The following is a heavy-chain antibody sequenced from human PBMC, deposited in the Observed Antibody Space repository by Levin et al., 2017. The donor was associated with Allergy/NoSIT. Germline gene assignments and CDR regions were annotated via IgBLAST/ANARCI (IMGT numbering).Heavy chain of an antibody. V-gene: IGHV3-21*01. CDR2: ISSSSIYI. D-gene: IGHD6-6*01. Sequence: AGGSLRLSCAASGFTFSSYSMNWVRQAPGKGLEWVSSISSSSIYIYYADSVKGRFTISRDNAKNSLYLQMNSLRAEDTAVYYCARVEYGSSFGGDFDYWGQGTLVTVSS. J-gene: IGHJ4*02. CDR3: ARVEYGSSFGGDFDY. CDR1: GFTFSSYS.